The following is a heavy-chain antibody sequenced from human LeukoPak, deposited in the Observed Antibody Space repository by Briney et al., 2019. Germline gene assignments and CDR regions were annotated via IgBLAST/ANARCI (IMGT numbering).Heavy chain of an antibody. CDR3: ARQREYCSGVSCYSDVFDI. CDR1: GGSLSNYY. CDR2: IYYSGST. D-gene: IGHD2-15*01. Sequence: SETLSLTCTVSGGSLSNYYWSWIRQPPGKGLECIGYIYYSGSTNYNPSLKSRVTISVDTSKNQFSLRLSSVTAADTAVYYSARQREYCSGVSCYSDVFDIWGQGTMVTVSS. V-gene: IGHV4-59*08. J-gene: IGHJ3*02.